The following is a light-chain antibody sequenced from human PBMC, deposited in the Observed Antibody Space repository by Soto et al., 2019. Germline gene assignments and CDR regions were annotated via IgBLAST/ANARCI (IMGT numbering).Light chain of an antibody. CDR1: SSDIGGYDH. Sequence: QSVLTQPASVSGSPGQSITISCTGTSSDIGGYDHVSWYQQYPGKAPKLMIYDVSNRPSGVSDRFSGSKSANMASLTISGLQAEDEADYYCNSYTTSSSLYVFGTGTKVTVL. CDR3: NSYTTSSSLYV. J-gene: IGLJ1*01. V-gene: IGLV2-14*01. CDR2: DVS.